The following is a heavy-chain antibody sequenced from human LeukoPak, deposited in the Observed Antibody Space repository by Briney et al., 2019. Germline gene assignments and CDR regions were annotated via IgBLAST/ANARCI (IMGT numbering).Heavy chain of an antibody. J-gene: IGHJ5*01. Sequence: PGGSLRLSCVASGFPFGNYAMHWVRQTPGKGLEWVAGIPWNNDIITYADSVRGRFTVSRDNAKNSVYLQMDSLKPEDTALYHCVRGDWLDFWGQGTLVTVSS. D-gene: IGHD5-24*01. V-gene: IGHV3-9*01. CDR3: VRGDWLDF. CDR1: GFPFGNYA. CDR2: IPWNNDII.